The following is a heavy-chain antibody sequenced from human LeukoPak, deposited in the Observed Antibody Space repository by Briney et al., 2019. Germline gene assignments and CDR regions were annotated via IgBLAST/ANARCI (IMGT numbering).Heavy chain of an antibody. CDR2: VNPSAGTT. Sequence: ASVKVSCKASGYAFTTYYIHWVRQAPGQGLEWLGMVNPSAGTTNYAQKFQGRVTMTRDTSTSTVYMELSSLTSEDTAIYYCARERGGTCYFDYWGQGTLVTVSS. V-gene: IGHV1-46*01. D-gene: IGHD2-15*01. J-gene: IGHJ4*02. CDR1: GYAFTTYY. CDR3: ARERGGTCYFDY.